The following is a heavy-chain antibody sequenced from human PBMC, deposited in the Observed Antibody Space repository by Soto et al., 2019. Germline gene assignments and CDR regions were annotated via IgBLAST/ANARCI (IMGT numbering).Heavy chain of an antibody. V-gene: IGHV3-66*01. J-gene: IGHJ4*02. D-gene: IGHD1-7*01. Sequence: EVQLVESGGGLVQPGGSLRLSCAASGLTVSSNYMNWVRQAPGKGLEWVSIIHSDGRTYYADSVKGSFTISRDNSKNTLYLQMNSLRAEGTALYYCARLDTWNFPGYWGQGTLVNVSS. CDR2: IHSDGRT. CDR1: GLTVSSNY. CDR3: ARLDTWNFPGY.